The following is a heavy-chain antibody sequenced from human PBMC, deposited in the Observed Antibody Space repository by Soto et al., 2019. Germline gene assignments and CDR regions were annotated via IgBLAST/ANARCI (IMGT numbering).Heavy chain of an antibody. CDR1: GYPFPIFE. J-gene: IGHJ4*02. D-gene: IGHD2-2*01. Sequence: GASVKVSCKTSGYPFPIFEVHWIRQAPGQRPEWMGGISNAGSGNTKYSQKFQDRLTITGDKRATTVYMALSSLTSEDTATYYCARESNHYQDFFQNWGQGTQVTVSS. CDR2: ISNAGSGNT. CDR3: ARESNHYQDFFQN. V-gene: IGHV1-3*01.